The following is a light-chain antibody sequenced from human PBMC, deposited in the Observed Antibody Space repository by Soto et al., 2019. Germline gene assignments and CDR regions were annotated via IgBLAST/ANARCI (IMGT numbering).Light chain of an antibody. CDR2: GAS. CDR1: QSVSSSY. V-gene: IGKV3-20*01. Sequence: EIVLTQSPGTLSLSPGERATLSCRASQSVSSSYLGWYQQKPGQAPRLLIYGASNRATGIPDRFSGSGSGTDFTLTISRLEPEDFAVYYGHSYTTSPPWLTFGGGTKVEIK. J-gene: IGKJ4*01. CDR3: HSYTTSPPWLT.